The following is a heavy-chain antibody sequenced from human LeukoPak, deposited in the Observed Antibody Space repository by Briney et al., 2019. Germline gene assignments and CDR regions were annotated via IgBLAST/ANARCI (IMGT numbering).Heavy chain of an antibody. CDR1: GFMFRDYA. CDR3: AKGAAVAGEHFYGMDV. D-gene: IGHD6-19*01. Sequence: GGSLRLSCAASGFMFRDYAMTWVRQAPGKGLEWVSAISGSGGSTFYVGSVKGRFTISRDTSKNTLYLQMTSLRAEDTATYYCAKGAAVAGEHFYGMDVWGQGTTVTVSS. J-gene: IGHJ6*02. V-gene: IGHV3-23*01. CDR2: ISGSGGST.